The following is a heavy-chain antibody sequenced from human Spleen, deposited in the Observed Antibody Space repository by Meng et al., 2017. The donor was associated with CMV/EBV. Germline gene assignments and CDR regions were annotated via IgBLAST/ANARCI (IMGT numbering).Heavy chain of an antibody. V-gene: IGHV3-21*01. CDR2: ISSSSSYI. CDR3: ARDPGIAVAGGGFDY. D-gene: IGHD6-19*01. J-gene: IGHJ4*02. CDR1: GFTFSSYS. Sequence: EVQLWESGGGLVKPVGSXXVSCVASGFTFSSYSMNWVRQAPGKGLEWVSSISSSSSYIYYADSVKGRFTISRDNAKNSLYLQMNSLRAEDTAVYYCARDPGIAVAGGGFDYWGQGTLVTVSS.